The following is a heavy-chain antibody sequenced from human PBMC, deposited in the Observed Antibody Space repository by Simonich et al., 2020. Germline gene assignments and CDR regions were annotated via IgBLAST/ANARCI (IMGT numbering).Heavy chain of an antibody. J-gene: IGHJ4*02. CDR1: GGSFSGYY. Sequence: QVQLQQWGAGLLKPSETLSLTCAVYGGSFSGYYWGWIRQPPGKGLEWIGEINHSGSTNYNPPLKSRVTISVETSKNQFSLKLSSVTAADTAVYYCARHLQLGPFDYWGQGTLVTVSS. CDR3: ARHLQLGPFDY. CDR2: INHSGST. V-gene: IGHV4-34*01. D-gene: IGHD1-1*01.